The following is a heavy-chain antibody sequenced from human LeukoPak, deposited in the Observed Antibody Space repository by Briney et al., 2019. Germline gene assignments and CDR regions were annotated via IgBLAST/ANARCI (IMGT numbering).Heavy chain of an antibody. CDR3: ARHYYDSSGYYRPY. J-gene: IGHJ4*02. CDR1: GGSISSRSYY. Sequence: SETLSLTCTVSGGSISSRSYYWGWIRQPPGKGLEWIGSIYYSGSTYYNPSLKSRVTISVDTSKNQFSLKLSSVTAADTAVYYCARHYYDSSGYYRPYWGQGTLVTVSS. V-gene: IGHV4-39*01. CDR2: IYYSGST. D-gene: IGHD3-22*01.